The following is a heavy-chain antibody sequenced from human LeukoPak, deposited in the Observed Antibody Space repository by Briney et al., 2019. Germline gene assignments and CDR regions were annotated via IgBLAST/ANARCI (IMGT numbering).Heavy chain of an antibody. Sequence: ASVKVSCKASGYTFTSYDINWVRQATGQGLEWMGWMNPNSGNTGYAQKVQGRVTMTRNTSISTAYMELSSLRSEVTDVYYCARVTSQLDCSSTSCYIGVGFYYYYYMDVWGKGTTVTVSS. D-gene: IGHD2-2*02. CDR2: MNPNSGNT. V-gene: IGHV1-8*01. J-gene: IGHJ6*03. CDR1: GYTFTSYD. CDR3: ARVTSQLDCSSTSCYIGVGFYYYYYMDV.